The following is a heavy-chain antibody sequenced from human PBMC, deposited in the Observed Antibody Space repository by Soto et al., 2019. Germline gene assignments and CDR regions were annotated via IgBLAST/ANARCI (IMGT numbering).Heavy chain of an antibody. V-gene: IGHV4-4*02. CDR1: GGSISSNNW. Sequence: QVQLQDSGPGLVKPSGTLSLTCAVSGGSISSNNWWSWARQPPGKGLEWIGEIYHSGRTNYNPSLKSRVTISVDQSKNQFSLKLSSVPAADTAVYYGARDEHDYYYDGMDVWGQGTTVTVSS. CDR3: ARDEHDYYYDGMDV. CDR2: IYHSGRT. D-gene: IGHD2-21*01. J-gene: IGHJ6*02.